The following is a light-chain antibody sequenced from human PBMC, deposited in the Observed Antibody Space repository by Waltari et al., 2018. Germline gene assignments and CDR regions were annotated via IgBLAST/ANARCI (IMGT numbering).Light chain of an antibody. CDR3: MQGTHWPRT. Sequence: DVVMTQSPLSLPVTLGQPASISCRSSQSLLNSDGSTYLNWCQQRPGQSPRRLIYKVSYRDPGVPDRFSGSGSGTDFTLKISRVEAEDVGVYYCMQGTHWPRTFGQGTKVEIK. V-gene: IGKV2-30*01. CDR2: KVS. CDR1: QSLLNSDGSTY. J-gene: IGKJ1*01.